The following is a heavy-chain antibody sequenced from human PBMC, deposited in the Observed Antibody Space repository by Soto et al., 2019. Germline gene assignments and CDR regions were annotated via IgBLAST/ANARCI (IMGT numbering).Heavy chain of an antibody. CDR3: ARDTGSSGWSDFDY. CDR2: IKQDGSEK. V-gene: IGHV3-7*05. D-gene: IGHD6-19*01. J-gene: IGHJ4*02. Sequence: EVQLVESGGGLVQPGGSLRLSCAASGFTFSSYWMSWVRQAPGKGLEWVANIKQDGSEKYYVDSVKGRFTISRDNAKNSLYLQMNILRAEDTAVYYCARDTGSSGWSDFDYWGQGTLVTVSS. CDR1: GFTFSSYW.